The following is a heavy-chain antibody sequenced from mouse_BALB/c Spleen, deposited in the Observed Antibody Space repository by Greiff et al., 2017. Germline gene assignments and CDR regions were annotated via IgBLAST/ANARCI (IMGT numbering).Heavy chain of an antibody. V-gene: IGHV1S137*01. CDR2: ISTYYGDA. Sequence: VKLMESGAELVRPGVSVKISCKGSGYTFTDYAMHWVKQSHAKSLEWIGVISTYYGDASYNQKFKGKATMTVDKSSSTAYMELARLTSEDSAIYYCARRGLEDAMDYWGQGTSVTVSS. J-gene: IGHJ4*01. CDR1: GYTFTDYA. D-gene: IGHD3-3*01. CDR3: ARRGLEDAMDY.